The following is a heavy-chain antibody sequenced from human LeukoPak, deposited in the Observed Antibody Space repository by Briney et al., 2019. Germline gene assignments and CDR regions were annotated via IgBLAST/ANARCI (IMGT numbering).Heavy chain of an antibody. CDR2: IKQDGSEK. V-gene: IGHV3-7*03. J-gene: IGHJ4*02. Sequence: PGGSLRLSCAASGFTFSNFWMSWVRQAPGKGLEWVAKIKQDGSEKYYVDSVKGRFTISRDNAKNSLYLQMNSLRAEDTAVYYCARARGTSSWFSSDYWGQGTLVTVSS. CDR3: ARARGTSSWFSSDY. D-gene: IGHD6-13*01. CDR1: GFTFSNFW.